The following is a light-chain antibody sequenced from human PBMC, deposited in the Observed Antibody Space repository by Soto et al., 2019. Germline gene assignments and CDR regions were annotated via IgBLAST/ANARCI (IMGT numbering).Light chain of an antibody. J-gene: IGKJ2*01. V-gene: IGKV3-20*01. CDR3: QQYGSSYT. CDR2: GAS. Sequence: EIVLTQSPGTLSLSPGERATLSCRASQSVSSSYLAWYQQKTGQAPRLLIYGASITATGIPDRFSGSGSATDFTLTISRLEPGDLAAYYCQQYGSSYTFGQGTKLEIK. CDR1: QSVSSSY.